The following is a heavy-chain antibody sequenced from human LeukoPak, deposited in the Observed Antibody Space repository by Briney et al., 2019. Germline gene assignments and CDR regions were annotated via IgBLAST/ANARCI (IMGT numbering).Heavy chain of an antibody. Sequence: PSETLSLTCTVSGYSISSGYYWGWIRQPPGKGLEWIGSIYHSGSTYYNPSLKSRVTISVDTSKNQFSLKLSSVTAADTAVYYCVRLAAAGTSDAFDIWGQGTMVTVSS. CDR1: GYSISSGYY. J-gene: IGHJ3*02. V-gene: IGHV4-38-2*02. D-gene: IGHD6-13*01. CDR2: IYHSGST. CDR3: VRLAAAGTSDAFDI.